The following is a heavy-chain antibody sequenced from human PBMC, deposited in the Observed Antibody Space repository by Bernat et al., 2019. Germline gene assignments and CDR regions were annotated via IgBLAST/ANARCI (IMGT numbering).Heavy chain of an antibody. Sequence: GEEGKKKGEEGKVSCKEEGGRGTEAERNWVRQAPGQGREGRGGIKHNSGDTQYAQKGKGRVTMTRDTSISTAHMELSGLISDDTAVYYCATNLKCGYDNAWGQGTLVTVSS. D-gene: IGHD5-12*01. V-gene: IGHV1-2*02. CDR1: GGRGTEAE. CDR2: IKHNSGDT. J-gene: IGHJ5*02. CDR3: ATNLKCGYDNA.